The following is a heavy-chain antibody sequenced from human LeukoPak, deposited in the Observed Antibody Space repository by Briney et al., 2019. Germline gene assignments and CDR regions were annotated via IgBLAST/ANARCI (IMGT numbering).Heavy chain of an antibody. V-gene: IGHV4-39*01. D-gene: IGHD3-10*01. CDR1: GGSISSSSYY. CDR3: VSDLRGEIRGVIRSSFDY. CDR2: IYYSGST. J-gene: IGHJ4*02. Sequence: SETLSLTCTVSGGSISSSSYYWGWIRQPPGKGLEWIGSIYYSGSTYYNPSLKSRVTISVDTSKNQFSLKLSSVTAADTAVYYCVSDLRGEIRGVIRSSFDYWGQGTLVTVSS.